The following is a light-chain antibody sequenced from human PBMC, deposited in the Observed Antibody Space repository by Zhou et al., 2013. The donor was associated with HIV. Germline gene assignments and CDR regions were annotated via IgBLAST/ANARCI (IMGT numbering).Light chain of an antibody. CDR3: QQSYTTPET. J-gene: IGKJ4*01. CDR1: QGISNS. Sequence: DIQMTQSPSSLSASVGDRVTITCRASQGISNSLNWYQHKPGEAPKLLIYGTVSLHSGVPSRFSGSGYGTDFTLTISSLQPEDFANYYCQQSYTTPETFGG. CDR2: GTV. V-gene: IGKV1-39*01.